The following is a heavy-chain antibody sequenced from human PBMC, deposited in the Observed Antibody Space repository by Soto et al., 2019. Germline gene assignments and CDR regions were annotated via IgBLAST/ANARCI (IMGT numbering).Heavy chain of an antibody. V-gene: IGHV3-23*01. D-gene: IGHD6-19*01. CDR3: AKGLYSSGWYFDS. J-gene: IGHJ4*02. CDR1: GFTFSSYA. CDR2: ISGSGGST. Sequence: EVQLLESGGGLVQPGGSLRLSCAASGFTFSSYAMSWVRQAPGKGLEWVSGISGSGGSTYYADSVKGRFTISRDNSKNTLYKQMNGLRAEDTAVYYCAKGLYSSGWYFDSWGQGTLVTVSS.